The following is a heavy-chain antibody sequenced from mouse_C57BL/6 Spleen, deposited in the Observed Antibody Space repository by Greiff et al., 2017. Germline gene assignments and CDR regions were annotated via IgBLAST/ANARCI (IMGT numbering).Heavy chain of an antibody. CDR1: GYTFTSYW. Sequence: VQLQQPGAELVKPGASVKLSCKASGYTFTSYWMHWVKQRPGQGLEWIGMIHPNSGSTNYNEKFKSKATLTVDKSSSTAYMQLSSLTSEDSAVYYWARGYGYDEAWFAYWGQGTLVTVSA. CDR3: ARGYGYDEAWFAY. CDR2: IHPNSGST. J-gene: IGHJ3*01. V-gene: IGHV1-64*01. D-gene: IGHD2-2*01.